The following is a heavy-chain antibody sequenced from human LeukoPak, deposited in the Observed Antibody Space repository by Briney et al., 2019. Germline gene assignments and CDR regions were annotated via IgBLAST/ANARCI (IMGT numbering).Heavy chain of an antibody. CDR2: IWYDGSNK. J-gene: IGHJ4*02. D-gene: IGHD6-13*01. V-gene: IGHV3-33*06. CDR1: GFSFSGYG. Sequence: GGSLRLSCVASGFSFSGYGMHWLRQAPGKGLVGVALIWYDGSNKYYADSVKGRFIISRDNSKNTLYLQMNSLRGEDTAVYYCAKDEAAAGTEGGDYWGQGTLVTVSS. CDR3: AKDEAAAGTEGGDY.